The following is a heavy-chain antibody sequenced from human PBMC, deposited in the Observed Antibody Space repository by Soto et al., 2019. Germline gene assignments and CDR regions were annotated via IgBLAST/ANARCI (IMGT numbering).Heavy chain of an antibody. Sequence: EVQLVESGGGLVQPGGSLRLSCAASGFTFSSYEMNWVRQAPGKGLEWVSYISSSGSTIYYADSVKGRFTISRDKAKNSLYLQMNSLRAEDTAVYYCARAHSQYCSGGSCHPSGGMDDWGQGPTVTVSS. CDR3: ARAHSQYCSGGSCHPSGGMDD. J-gene: IGHJ6*02. D-gene: IGHD2-15*01. CDR2: ISSSGSTI. V-gene: IGHV3-48*03. CDR1: GFTFSSYE.